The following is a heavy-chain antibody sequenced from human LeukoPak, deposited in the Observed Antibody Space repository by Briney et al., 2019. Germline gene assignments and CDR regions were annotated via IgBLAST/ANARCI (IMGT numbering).Heavy chain of an antibody. CDR1: GFTFSSQG. CDR2: ISGSGGST. CDR3: ARGMDSMILNGDAFDI. Sequence: HPGGSLRLSCAASGFTFSSQGMSWVRQAPGKRLEWVSAISGSGGSTYYADSVKGRFTNSRDNSKNTLYMQMNSLRAEDTAVYYCARGMDSMILNGDAFDIWGQGTVVTVSS. J-gene: IGHJ3*02. D-gene: IGHD3-22*01. V-gene: IGHV3-23*01.